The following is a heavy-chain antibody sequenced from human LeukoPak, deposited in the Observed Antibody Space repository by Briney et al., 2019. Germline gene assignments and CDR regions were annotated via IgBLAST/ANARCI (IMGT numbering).Heavy chain of an antibody. CDR3: ARESVSGWSFDI. V-gene: IGHV1-69*13. CDR2: IIPIFGTA. CDR1: GGTFSSYA. Sequence: SVKVSCKASGGTFSSYAISWVRQAPGQGLEWMGGIIPIFGTANYAQKFQGRVTITADEATSTAYMELSSLRSEDTAVYYCARESVSGWSFDIWGQGTMVTVSS. J-gene: IGHJ3*02. D-gene: IGHD6-19*01.